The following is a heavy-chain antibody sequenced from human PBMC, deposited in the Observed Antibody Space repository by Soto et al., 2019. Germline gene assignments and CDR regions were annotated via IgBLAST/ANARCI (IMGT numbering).Heavy chain of an antibody. Sequence: GGSLRLSCAASGFTFSSYSMNWVRQAPGKGLEWVSSISSSSSYIYYADSVKGRFTISRDNAKNSLYLQMNSLRAEDTAVYYCARGATTSCYASGYWGQGTLVTVSS. J-gene: IGHJ4*02. D-gene: IGHD2-2*01. CDR3: ARGATTSCYASGY. CDR2: ISSSSSYI. CDR1: GFTFSSYS. V-gene: IGHV3-21*01.